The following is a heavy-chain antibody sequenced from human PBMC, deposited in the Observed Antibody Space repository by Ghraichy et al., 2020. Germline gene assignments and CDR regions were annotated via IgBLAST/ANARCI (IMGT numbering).Heavy chain of an antibody. D-gene: IGHD5-18*01. V-gene: IGHV3-11*01. CDR3: ARDPTIYSYGPDVFDI. Sequence: GESLNISCAASGFTFSDYYMNWIRQAPGKRLEWVSYISHNAKTIKYADSVKGRFTISRDNGKNSLYLQMNSLRAEDTAVYYCARDPTIYSYGPDVFDIWGQGTMVTVSS. CDR1: GFTFSDYY. CDR2: ISHNAKTI. J-gene: IGHJ3*02.